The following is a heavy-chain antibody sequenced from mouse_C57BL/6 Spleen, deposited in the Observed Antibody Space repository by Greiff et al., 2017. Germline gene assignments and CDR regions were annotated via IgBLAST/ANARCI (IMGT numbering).Heavy chain of an antibody. CDR3: AFGLRSAMDY. CDR2: IHPTSGST. V-gene: IGHV1-64*01. J-gene: IGHJ4*01. CDR1: GYTFTSSW. Sequence: VQLQQPGAELVKPGASVKLSCKASGYTFTSSWMHWVKQRPGQGLEWIGMIHPTSGSTNYNEKFKSKATLTVDKSSSTAYMQLSSLTSEDSAVYYCAFGLRSAMDYWGQGTSVTVSS. D-gene: IGHD3-1*01.